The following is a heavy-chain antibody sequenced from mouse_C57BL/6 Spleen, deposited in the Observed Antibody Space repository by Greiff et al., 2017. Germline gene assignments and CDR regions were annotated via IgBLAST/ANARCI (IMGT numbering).Heavy chain of an antibody. CDR2: IRNKANGYTT. CDR1: GFTFTDYY. V-gene: IGHV7-3*01. Sequence: EVQGVESGGGLVQPGGSLSLSCAASGFTFTDYYMSWVRQPPGKALEWLGFIRNKANGYTTEYSASVKGRFTISRDNSQSILYLQMNALRAEDSATYYCARSYYYGSSYAMDYWGQGTSVTVSS. J-gene: IGHJ4*01. CDR3: ARSYYYGSSYAMDY. D-gene: IGHD1-1*01.